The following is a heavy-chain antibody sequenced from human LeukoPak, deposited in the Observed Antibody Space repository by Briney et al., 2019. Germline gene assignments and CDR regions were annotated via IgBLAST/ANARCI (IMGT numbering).Heavy chain of an antibody. J-gene: IGHJ4*02. Sequence: PGGSLRLSCAASGFTFSSYEMNWVRQAPGKGLEWVSYISSSGGTIDYADSVKGRFTISRGNAKNSLYLQMNSLRAEDTAVYYCAREVDSSGFYYFDYWGQGTLVTVSS. D-gene: IGHD3-22*01. CDR2: ISSSGGTI. V-gene: IGHV3-48*03. CDR3: AREVDSSGFYYFDY. CDR1: GFTFSSYE.